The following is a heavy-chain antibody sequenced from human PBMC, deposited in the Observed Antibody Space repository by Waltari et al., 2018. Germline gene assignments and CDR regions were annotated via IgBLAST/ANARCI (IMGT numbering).Heavy chain of an antibody. CDR3: ARDFHCSGGSCYSGGFDH. CDR2: INPSGGST. D-gene: IGHD2-15*01. CDR1: GYTFTSYY. J-gene: IGHJ4*02. Sequence: QVQLVQSGAEVKKPGASVKVSCKASGYTFTSYYMHWVRQAPGQGLEWMGIINPSGGSTSYAQKFQGRVTMTRDTSTSTVYMELSSLRSEDTAVYYCARDFHCSGGSCYSGGFDHWGQGTLVTVSS. V-gene: IGHV1-46*01.